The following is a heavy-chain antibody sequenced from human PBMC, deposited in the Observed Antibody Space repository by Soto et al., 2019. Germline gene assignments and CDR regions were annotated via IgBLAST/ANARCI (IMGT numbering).Heavy chain of an antibody. Sequence: EVQLVESGGGLVQPGRSLRLSCAASGFTFDDYAMHWVRQAPGKGLEWVSGISWHSGSIGYADSVKGRFTISRDNAKNSLYLQMNSLRAEDTALYYCAKDSLFGWFGELSYFDYWGQGTLVTVSS. D-gene: IGHD3-10*01. CDR1: GFTFDDYA. CDR2: ISWHSGSI. CDR3: AKDSLFGWFGELSYFDY. J-gene: IGHJ4*02. V-gene: IGHV3-9*01.